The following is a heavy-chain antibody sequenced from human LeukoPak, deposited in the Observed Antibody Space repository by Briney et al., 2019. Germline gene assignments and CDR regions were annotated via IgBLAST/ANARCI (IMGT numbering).Heavy chain of an antibody. CDR3: ARDYGDYFDY. D-gene: IGHD4-17*01. CDR1: GGSISNYY. Sequence: SETLSLTCTVSGGSISNYYWSWIRQPPGKGLESIGYIYYSGSTNYNPSLKSRVIISVDTSKNQFSLKLSSVAAADAAVYYCARDYGDYFDYWGQGTLVTVSS. CDR2: IYYSGST. J-gene: IGHJ4*02. V-gene: IGHV4-59*01.